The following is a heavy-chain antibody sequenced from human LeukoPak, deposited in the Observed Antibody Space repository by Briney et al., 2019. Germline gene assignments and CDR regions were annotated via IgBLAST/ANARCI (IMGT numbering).Heavy chain of an antibody. CDR3: ARVLGSLTIFGVVFGY. CDR2: INPNNGDT. V-gene: IGHV1-2*02. D-gene: IGHD3-3*01. J-gene: IGHJ4*02. Sequence: ASVKVSCKASGYTFTGYYLHWVRQAPGQGLEWMGWINPNNGDTDHAQKFQGRVTMTRDTSISTAYMELSSLRSDDTAVYYCARVLGSLTIFGVVFGYWGQGTLVTISS. CDR1: GYTFTGYY.